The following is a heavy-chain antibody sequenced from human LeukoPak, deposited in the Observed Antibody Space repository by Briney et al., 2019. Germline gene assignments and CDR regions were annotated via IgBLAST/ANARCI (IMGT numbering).Heavy chain of an antibody. CDR2: INHSGST. CDR1: GGSFSGYY. J-gene: IGHJ6*03. Sequence: SETLSLTCAVYGGSFSGYYWSWIRQPPGKGLEWIGEINHSGSTNYNPSLKSRVTISVDTSKNQFSLKLSSVTAADTAVYYCARGVGAVAGTHYYYMDVWGKGTTVTVSS. CDR3: ARGVGAVAGTHYYYMDV. V-gene: IGHV4-34*01. D-gene: IGHD6-19*01.